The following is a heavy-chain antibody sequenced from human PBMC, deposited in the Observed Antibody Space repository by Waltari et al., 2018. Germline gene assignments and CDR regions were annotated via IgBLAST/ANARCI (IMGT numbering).Heavy chain of an antibody. Sequence: EVQLXESGXGLVQSGGSLRLSCSGSGFPFSSFAIHWVRQAPGKGLEXVSGIXSSGSXTYYADSVKGXFSLSRDNSKNAVYVQMXSLRREDTXVXFCXRYFASGTYLDXWGQGTLVTVSS. CDR1: GFPFSSFA. D-gene: IGHD3-10*01. J-gene: IGHJ4*02. CDR2: IXSSGSXT. CDR3: XRYFASGTYLDX. V-gene: IGHV3-64D*08.